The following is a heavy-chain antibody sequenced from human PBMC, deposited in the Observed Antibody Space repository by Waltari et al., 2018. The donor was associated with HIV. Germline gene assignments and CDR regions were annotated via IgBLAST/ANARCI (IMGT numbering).Heavy chain of an antibody. CDR1: GYTFANYD. D-gene: IGHD6-19*01. Sequence: QIQVVQSGAELKKAGASVKVSCKTSGYTFANYDIHWVRQAAGQGLEWMGWMNPKSGNTGYTQKFQGRVSMTRNTSTTTAYMELSSLTSDDTALYYCTRGLGYSSFPFDHWGQGTQVTVSS. CDR3: TRGLGYSSFPFDH. CDR2: MNPKSGNT. V-gene: IGHV1-8*02. J-gene: IGHJ4*02.